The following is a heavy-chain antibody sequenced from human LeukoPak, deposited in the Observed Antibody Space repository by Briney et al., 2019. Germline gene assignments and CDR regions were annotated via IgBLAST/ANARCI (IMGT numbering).Heavy chain of an antibody. D-gene: IGHD6-13*01. CDR1: GGSISSYY. CDR3: ARHSIAAAGTRYFQH. Sequence: SETLSLTCTVSGGSISSYYWSWIRQPPGKGQERIGYIYYSGSTNYNPSLKRRVTISVDTSKNQFSLKLSSVTAADTAVYYCARHSIAAAGTRYFQHWGQGTLVTVSS. V-gene: IGHV4-59*01. CDR2: IYYSGST. J-gene: IGHJ1*01.